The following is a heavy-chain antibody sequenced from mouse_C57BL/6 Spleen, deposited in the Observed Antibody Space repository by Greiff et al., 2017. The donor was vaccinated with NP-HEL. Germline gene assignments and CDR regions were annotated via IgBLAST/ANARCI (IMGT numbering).Heavy chain of an antibody. J-gene: IGHJ4*01. CDR1: GYTFTSYW. D-gene: IGHD2-5*01. CDR3: ARNSNYGMDY. CDR2: IDPSDSET. Sequence: QVQLQQPGAELVRPGSSVKLSCKASGYTFTSYWMHWVKQRPIQGLEWIGNIDPSDSETHYNQKFKDKATLTVDKSSSTAYMQRSSLTSEDSAVYYCARNSNYGMDYWGQGTSVTVSS. V-gene: IGHV1-52*01.